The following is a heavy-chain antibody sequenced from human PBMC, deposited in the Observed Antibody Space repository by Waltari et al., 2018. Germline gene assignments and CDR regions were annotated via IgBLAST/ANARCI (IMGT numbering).Heavy chain of an antibody. J-gene: IGHJ2*01. V-gene: IGHV1-69*06. CDR3: ASGRRKGLITMIVGSYWYFDL. D-gene: IGHD3-22*01. Sequence: QVQLVQSGAEVKKPGSSVKVSCKASGGTFSSYAISWVRQAPGQGLEWMGGIIPIFGTANYAQKFQGRVTITRDTSASTAYMELSSLRSEDTAVYYCASGRRKGLITMIVGSYWYFDLWGRGTLVTVSS. CDR2: IIPIFGTA. CDR1: GGTFSSYA.